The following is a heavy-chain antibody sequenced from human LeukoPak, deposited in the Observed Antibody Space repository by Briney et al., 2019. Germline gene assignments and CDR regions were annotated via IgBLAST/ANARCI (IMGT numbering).Heavy chain of an antibody. V-gene: IGHV3-48*01. CDR2: ISSSSNTI. Sequence: GGSLRLSCAASGITFSSYSMNWVRQAPGKGLEWVSYISSSSNTIYYADSVKGRFTISRDNAKNSLYLQMNSLRAEDTAVYYCARGHYYGSGSYPAPFDPWGQGTLVTVSS. J-gene: IGHJ5*02. CDR3: ARGHYYGSGSYPAPFDP. D-gene: IGHD3-10*01. CDR1: GITFSSYS.